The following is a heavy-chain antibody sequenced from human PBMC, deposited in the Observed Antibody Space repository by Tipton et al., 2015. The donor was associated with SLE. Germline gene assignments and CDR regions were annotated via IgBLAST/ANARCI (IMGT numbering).Heavy chain of an antibody. Sequence: GSLRLSCTASGFASGFKFEDYAMSWVRQAPGKGLEWVGRIRGKSHSYIAEYAASVKGRFTISRDDSKNLMDLQMDSLKNEDTALYFCRFRLSGWYEVDYWGQGMLVTVSS. J-gene: IGHJ4*02. D-gene: IGHD6-19*01. CDR3: RFRLSGWYEVDY. CDR1: GFASGFKFEDY. CDR2: IRGKSHSYIA. V-gene: IGHV3-72*01.